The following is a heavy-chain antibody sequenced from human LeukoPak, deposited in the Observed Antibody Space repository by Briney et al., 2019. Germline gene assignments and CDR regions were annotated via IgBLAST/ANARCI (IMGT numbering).Heavy chain of an antibody. Sequence: SETLSLTCTVSGVSTTNGIYYWACIRQPPGKGLEWIGSVHNVGSTYYNLSLRSRVTMSIDTSKNQFSLRLNSVTAADTAVYYCARHAEYNSGWHFYLDHWGQGILVTVSS. V-gene: IGHV4-39*01. J-gene: IGHJ4*02. D-gene: IGHD6-19*01. CDR1: GVSTTNGIYY. CDR3: ARHAEYNSGWHFYLDH. CDR2: VHNVGST.